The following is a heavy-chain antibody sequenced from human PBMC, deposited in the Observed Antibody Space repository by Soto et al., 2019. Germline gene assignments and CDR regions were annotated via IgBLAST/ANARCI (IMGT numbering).Heavy chain of an antibody. CDR3: ARDQDRPQLGGNYYYIMDV. CDR1: GGTFSTAA. J-gene: IGHJ6*02. V-gene: IGHV1-69*12. CDR2: IMPIFRTA. D-gene: IGHD3-3*02. Sequence: QVQVEQSGAEVKKPGSSVKVSCKASGGTFSTAAISWVRQAPGQGLEWMGGIMPIFRTADYAQKFQGRVTINADESTSTAYLGLRSLSSDDTAIYYCARDQDRPQLGGNYYYIMDVWGQGTTVTVSS.